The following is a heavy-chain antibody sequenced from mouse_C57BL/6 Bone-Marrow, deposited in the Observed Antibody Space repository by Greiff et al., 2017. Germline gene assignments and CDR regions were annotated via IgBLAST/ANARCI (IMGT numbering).Heavy chain of an antibody. CDR1: GYTFTEYT. J-gene: IGHJ2*01. D-gene: IGHD1-1*01. CDR2: FYPGSGSI. CDR3: ATHEPHYSGSRYFDY. Sequence: QVQLQQSGAELVKPGASVKLSCKASGYTFTEYTIHWVKQRSGQGLEWIGWFYPGSGSIKYNEKFKGKATLTADKSSSTVYMELSRLTSEDSAVXVYATHEPHYSGSRYFDYWGQGTTLTVSS. V-gene: IGHV1-62-2*01.